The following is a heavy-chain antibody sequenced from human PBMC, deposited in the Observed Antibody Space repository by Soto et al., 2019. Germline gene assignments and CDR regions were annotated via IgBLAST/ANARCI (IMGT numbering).Heavy chain of an antibody. CDR3: AREPRYCCGGSCSITGDAYAI. J-gene: IGHJ3*02. Sequence: PGGSLRLSCTASGFIVSDTYVNWVRQAPGKGLEWVSVISNRGDTHYADSVRGRFSLSRDISDNTLHLQMNNLRVEDTAVYYCAREPRYCCGGSCSITGDAYAIWGQGTMVIVSS. CDR2: ISNRGDT. D-gene: IGHD2-15*01. V-gene: IGHV3-66*01. CDR1: GFIVSDTY.